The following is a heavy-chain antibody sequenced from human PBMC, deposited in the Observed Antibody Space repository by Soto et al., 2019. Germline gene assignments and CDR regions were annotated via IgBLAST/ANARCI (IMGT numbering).Heavy chain of an antibody. CDR2: ISSSSSTI. V-gene: IGHV3-48*02. Sequence: EVQLVEAGGGLVQPGGSLRLSCAASGFTFNSYSMNWVRQDPVKGLEWVSYISSSSSTIYYADSVKGRFTISRDNAKNSRYLQMNSLRDEDTAGYYCARAGYYGSGILLWGQGTLVTVSS. CDR3: ARAGYYGSGILL. CDR1: GFTFNSYS. J-gene: IGHJ4*02. D-gene: IGHD3-10*01.